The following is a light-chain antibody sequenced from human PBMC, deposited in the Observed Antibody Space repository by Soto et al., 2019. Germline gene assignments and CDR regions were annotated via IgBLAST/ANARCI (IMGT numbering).Light chain of an antibody. J-gene: IGKJ1*01. CDR1: QNVDSNY. Sequence: EIVLTQSPDTLSLSPGEVATLSCSASQNVDSNYLAWYQQNPGQAPRLLIYGASSRATCIPERFSGSGSVTNFTLTISRLEPEDFAVYFCQQYGSSPRTFGQGTKVDIK. CDR3: QQYGSSPRT. V-gene: IGKV3-20*01. CDR2: GAS.